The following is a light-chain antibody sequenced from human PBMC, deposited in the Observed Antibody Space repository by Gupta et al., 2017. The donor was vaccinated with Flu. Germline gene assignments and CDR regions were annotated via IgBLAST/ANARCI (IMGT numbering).Light chain of an antibody. CDR3: QQYNNWPPWT. V-gene: IGKV3-15*01. CDR1: QSVNSN. J-gene: IGKJ1*01. Sequence: EIVMTQSPATLSVSPGERATLSCTASQSVNSNLAWYQQKPGQSPRLLIYGASTRATGVPARCSGSGSGTDFTLAISSRQSEDFAVYYCQQYNNWPPWTFGQGTKVEI. CDR2: GAS.